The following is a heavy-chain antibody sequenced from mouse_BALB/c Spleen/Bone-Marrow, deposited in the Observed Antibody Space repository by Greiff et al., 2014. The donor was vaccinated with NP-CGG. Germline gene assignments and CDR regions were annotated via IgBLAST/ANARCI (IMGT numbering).Heavy chain of an antibody. CDR3: ALYYDYDVGY. CDR1: GFSIKDTY. D-gene: IGHD2-4*01. Sequence: EVKLVESGAKLVKPGASVKLSCTASGFSIKDTYMHWVKQRPEQGLEWTGRIDPANGNTKYDPKFQGKATITADTSSNTAYLQLSSLTSEDTAVYYCALYYDYDVGYWGQGTTLTVSS. V-gene: IGHV14-3*02. CDR2: IDPANGNT. J-gene: IGHJ2*01.